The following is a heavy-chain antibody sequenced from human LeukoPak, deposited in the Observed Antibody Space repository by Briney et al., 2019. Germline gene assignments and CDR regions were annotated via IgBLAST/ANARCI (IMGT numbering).Heavy chain of an antibody. D-gene: IGHD3-10*01. CDR1: GASISSGGFF. CDR2: IYYRGDT. J-gene: IGHJ4*02. V-gene: IGHV4-31*11. Sequence: SETLSLTCAVSGASISSGGFFWSWIRQHPGMGLEWLGYIYYRGDTYYNPSLNSRVTLSVDTSKNQFSLELSSVTAADTAVYYCARVTGSITYIDFWGQGTLVTVFS. CDR3: ARVTGSITYIDF.